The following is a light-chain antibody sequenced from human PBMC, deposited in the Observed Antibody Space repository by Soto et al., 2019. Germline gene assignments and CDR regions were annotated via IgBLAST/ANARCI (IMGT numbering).Light chain of an antibody. CDR1: SSDIGAYAY. J-gene: IGLJ2*01. V-gene: IGLV2-14*03. Sequence: QSALTQPASVSGSPGQSIAISCTGTSSDIGAYAYVSWYQQHPGKIPKLIAFDVNYRPSGVSSRFSGSKSGNTASLTISGLQAEDEADYYCSSYTRSSSVIFGGGTKLTVL. CDR3: SSYTRSSSVI. CDR2: DVN.